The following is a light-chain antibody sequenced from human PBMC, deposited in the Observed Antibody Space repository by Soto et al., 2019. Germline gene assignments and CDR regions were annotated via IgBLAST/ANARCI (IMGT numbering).Light chain of an antibody. Sequence: DIQMTQSPSSLSASVGDRVTITCRASQSVRSYLNWYQQKPGKAPKLLIHTASSLQSGVPSRFSGSGSGTDFTLTISSLQPEDFASYYCQQSYSNPTFGQGTRLEIK. CDR1: QSVRSY. CDR3: QQSYSNPT. J-gene: IGKJ5*01. V-gene: IGKV1-39*01. CDR2: TAS.